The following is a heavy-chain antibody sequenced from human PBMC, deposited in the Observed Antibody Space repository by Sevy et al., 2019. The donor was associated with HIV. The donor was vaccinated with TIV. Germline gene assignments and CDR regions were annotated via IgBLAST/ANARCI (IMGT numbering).Heavy chain of an antibody. Sequence: SETLSLTCTVSGGSVSSGSYYWSWIRQPPGKGLEWIGYIYYSGSTNYNPSLKSRVTISVDTSKNQFSLKLSSVTAADTAVYYCARGVVVVTSPNYYYYYGMDVWGQWTTVTVSS. CDR3: ARGVVVVTSPNYYYYYGMDV. J-gene: IGHJ6*02. CDR1: GGSVSSGSYY. CDR2: IYYSGST. D-gene: IGHD2-2*01. V-gene: IGHV4-61*01.